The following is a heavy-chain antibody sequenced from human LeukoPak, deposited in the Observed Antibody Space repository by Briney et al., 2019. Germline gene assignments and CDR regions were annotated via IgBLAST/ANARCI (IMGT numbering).Heavy chain of an antibody. CDR2: FSGSVDTT. D-gene: IGHD6-13*01. CDR1: GFTFSTYA. V-gene: IGHV3-23*01. Sequence: GGTLRLSCAASGFTFSTYAMNWVRQAPGKGLEWVSTFSGSVDTTYYADSVKGRFTISRDNSKNTLYLQMDTLTAEDTAVYYCAKDLPSAAAEPYYYYYMDVWGKGTTVTVSS. CDR3: AKDLPSAAAEPYYYYYMDV. J-gene: IGHJ6*03.